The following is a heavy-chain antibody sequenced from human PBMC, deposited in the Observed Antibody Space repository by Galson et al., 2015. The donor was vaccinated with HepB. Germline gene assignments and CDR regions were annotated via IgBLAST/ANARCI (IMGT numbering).Heavy chain of an antibody. CDR2: IYSGGYR. CDR3: ARATSGGYCSRTDCYYFDN. D-gene: IGHD2-2*01. J-gene: IGHJ4*02. CDR1: GFSVSTNY. V-gene: IGHV3-53*01. Sequence: SLRLSCAASGFSVSTNYMTWVRQAPGKGLEWVAIIYSGGYRSYADSVKGLFTISRDNSKNTVFLQMNSLRAEDTAVYYCARATSGGYCSRTDCYYFDNWGQGTLVTVSS.